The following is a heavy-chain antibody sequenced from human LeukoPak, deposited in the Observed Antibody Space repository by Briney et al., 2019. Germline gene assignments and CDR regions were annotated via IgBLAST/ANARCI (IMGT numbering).Heavy chain of an antibody. CDR3: ARHMRGYSYGPFDS. CDR1: GGSISSYY. D-gene: IGHD5-18*01. Sequence: SETLSLTCTVSGGSISSYYWSWIRQPPGKGLEWIGYIYYSGSTNYNPSLKSRVTISVDTSKNQFSLKLSSVTAADTAFYYCARHMRGYSYGPFDSWGQGTVVTVSS. CDR2: IYYSGST. V-gene: IGHV4-59*08. J-gene: IGHJ4*02.